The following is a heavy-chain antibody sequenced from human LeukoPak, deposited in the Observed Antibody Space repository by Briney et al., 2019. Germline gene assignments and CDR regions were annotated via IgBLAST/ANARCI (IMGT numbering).Heavy chain of an antibody. CDR2: IYSGGST. CDR1: GFTVSSNY. V-gene: IGHV3-53*01. D-gene: IGHD5-12*01. CDR3: ARGDSGYDFLMFDY. J-gene: IGHJ4*02. Sequence: PGGSLRLSCAASGFTVSSNYMSWVRQAPGKGLEWVSVIYSGGSTYYADSVKGRFTISRDNSKNTLYLQMNSLRAEDTAVYYCARGDSGYDFLMFDYWGQGTLVTVSS.